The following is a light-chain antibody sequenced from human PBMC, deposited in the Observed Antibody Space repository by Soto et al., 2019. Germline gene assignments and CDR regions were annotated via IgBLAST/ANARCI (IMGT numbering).Light chain of an antibody. CDR2: DVS. J-gene: IGLJ1*01. V-gene: IGLV2-14*03. CDR1: SIDVGGNKY. CDR3: SAFTGTSYV. Sequence: QSVLTQPASVSGSPGQSITISRTGTSIDVGGNKYVSWYQQYPGKAPKLMICDVSNRPSGVSNRFSGSKSGNTASLTISGLQAEDEADYYCSAFTGTSYVFGTGTKVPVL.